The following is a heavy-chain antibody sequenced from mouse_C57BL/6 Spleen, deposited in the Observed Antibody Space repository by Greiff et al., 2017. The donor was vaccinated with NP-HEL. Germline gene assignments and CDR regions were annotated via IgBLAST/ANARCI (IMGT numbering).Heavy chain of an antibody. Sequence: VQLQQSGAELVRPGTSVKVSCKASGYAFTNYLIEWVKQRPGQGLEWIGVINPGSGGTNYNEKFKGKATLTADKSSSTAYMQLSSLTSEDSAVYFCARWGNQYYFDYWGQGTTLTVSS. CDR1: GYAFTNYL. CDR2: INPGSGGT. V-gene: IGHV1-54*01. D-gene: IGHD2-1*01. J-gene: IGHJ2*01. CDR3: ARWGNQYYFDY.